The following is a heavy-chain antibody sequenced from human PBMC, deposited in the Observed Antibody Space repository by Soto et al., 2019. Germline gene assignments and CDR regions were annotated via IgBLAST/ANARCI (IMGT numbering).Heavy chain of an antibody. J-gene: IGHJ6*02. V-gene: IGHV1-69*13. CDR1: GGTFSSYA. CDR3: ARGMRVRSYYYYYGMDV. Sequence: ASVKVSCKASGGTFSSYAISWVRQAPGQGLEWMGGIIPIFGTANYAQKFQGRVTITADESTSTAYMELSSLRSEDTAVYYCARGMRVRSYYYYYGMDVWGQGTTVTVSS. CDR2: IIPIFGTA.